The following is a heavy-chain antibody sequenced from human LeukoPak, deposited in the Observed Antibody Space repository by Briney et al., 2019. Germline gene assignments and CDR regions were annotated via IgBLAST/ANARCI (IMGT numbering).Heavy chain of an antibody. Sequence: GGSLRLSCAASGFTFDDYAMHWVRQAPGKGLEWVSLISGEGGSTYYADSVKGRFTISRDNSKNSLYLQMNSLRTEDTALYYCAKDMSTTPASPGYSSGNDAFDIWGQGTMVTVSS. J-gene: IGHJ3*02. V-gene: IGHV3-43*02. CDR3: AKDMSTTPASPGYSSGNDAFDI. CDR2: ISGEGGST. CDR1: GFTFDDYA. D-gene: IGHD6-19*01.